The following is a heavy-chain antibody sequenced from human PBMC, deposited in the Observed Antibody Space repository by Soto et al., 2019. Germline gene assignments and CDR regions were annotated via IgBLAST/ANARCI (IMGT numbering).Heavy chain of an antibody. CDR3: ARDRYSSGWYGENYYYGMDV. D-gene: IGHD6-19*01. CDR1: GDSVSSNSAA. CDR2: TYYRSKWYN. V-gene: IGHV6-1*01. J-gene: IGHJ6*02. Sequence: TLSLTCAISGDSVSSNSAAWNWIRQSPSRGLEWLGRTYYRSKWYNDYAVSVKSRITINPDTSKNQFSLQLNSVTPEDTAVYYCARDRYSSGWYGENYYYGMDVWGQGTTVTVSS.